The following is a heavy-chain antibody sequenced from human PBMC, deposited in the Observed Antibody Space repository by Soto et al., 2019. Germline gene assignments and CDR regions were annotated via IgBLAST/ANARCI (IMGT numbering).Heavy chain of an antibody. J-gene: IGHJ6*02. CDR1: GFTFSDYY. Sequence: GGSLRLSCAASGFTFSDYYMSWIRQAPGKGLEWVSYISSSGSTIYYADSVKGRFTISRDNAKNSLYLQMNSLRAEDTAVYYCASLLYSSSSYYYGMDVWGQGTTVTVSS. D-gene: IGHD6-6*01. CDR3: ASLLYSSSSYYYGMDV. CDR2: ISSSGSTI. V-gene: IGHV3-11*01.